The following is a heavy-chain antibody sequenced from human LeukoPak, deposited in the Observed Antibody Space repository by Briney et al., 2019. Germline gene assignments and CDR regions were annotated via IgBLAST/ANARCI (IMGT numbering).Heavy chain of an antibody. CDR2: IKSKNDGAAT. J-gene: IGHJ6*03. D-gene: IGHD5-24*01. Sequence: GGSLRLSCAVSGFTFDIAWMNWVRQAPGGGLEWLGRIKSKNDGAATDYAAPVRGRFTISTDDSKNTLYLQMNSLKTEDTAVYYCVSRDAYKPRYFMGVWGKGTPVTVSS. V-gene: IGHV3-15*01. CDR3: VSRDAYKPRYFMGV. CDR1: GFTFDIAW.